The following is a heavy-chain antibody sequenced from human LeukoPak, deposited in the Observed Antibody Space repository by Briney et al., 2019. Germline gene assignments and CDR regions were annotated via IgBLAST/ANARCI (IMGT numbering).Heavy chain of an antibody. CDR1: GYSFTSYD. D-gene: IGHD3-22*01. V-gene: IGHV1-8*01. J-gene: IGHJ6*01. Sequence: GASVKVSCKASGYSFTSYDIYWVRQATGQGLEWMGWMNPNSGNTGYAQKFQGRVTMTRNTSISTAYMELSSLRSEDTAVYYCAGIIADYYDSSGYPRNNYFYGMDVWGQGTTVTDSS. CDR2: MNPNSGNT. CDR3: AGIIADYYDSSGYPRNNYFYGMDV.